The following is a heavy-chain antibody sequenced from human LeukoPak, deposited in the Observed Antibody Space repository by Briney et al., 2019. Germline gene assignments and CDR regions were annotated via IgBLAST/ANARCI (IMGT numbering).Heavy chain of an antibody. CDR1: GGSISSGSYY. CDR2: IYSSGST. D-gene: IGHD3-10*01. Sequence: SQTLSLTCTVSGGSISSGSYYWGWIRQPPGKTLEWIGSIYSSGSTYYNPSLKSRVIIIIDTPKNHFSLTLSSVTAADTAVYYCARSDGYGLVGIWGQGTMVTVSS. V-gene: IGHV4-39*07. CDR3: ARSDGYGLVGI. J-gene: IGHJ3*02.